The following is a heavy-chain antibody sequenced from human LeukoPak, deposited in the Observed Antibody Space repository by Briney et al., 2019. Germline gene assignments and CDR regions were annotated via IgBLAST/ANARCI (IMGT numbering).Heavy chain of an antibody. CDR3: ARGSPFCLEYMIVVVQGYYFDY. J-gene: IGHJ4*02. CDR1: GGSFSGYY. D-gene: IGHD3-22*01. V-gene: IGHV4-34*01. Sequence: KPSETLSLTCAVYGGSFSGYYWSWIRQPPGKGLEWIGEINHSGSTNYNPSLKSRVTISVDTSKNQFSLKLSSVTAADTAVYYCARGSPFCLEYMIVVVQGYYFDYWGQGTLVTVSS. CDR2: INHSGST.